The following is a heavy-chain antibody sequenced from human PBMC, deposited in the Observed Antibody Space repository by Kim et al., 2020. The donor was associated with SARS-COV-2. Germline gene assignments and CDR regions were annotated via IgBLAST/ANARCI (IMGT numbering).Heavy chain of an antibody. J-gene: IGHJ6*02. CDR1: GFTFDDYT. CDR2: ISWDGGST. CDR3: AKDIGDIGVYYYYGMDV. Sequence: GGSLRLSCAASGFTFDDYTMHWVRQAPGKGLEWVSLISWDGGSTYYADSVKGRFTISRDNSKNSLYLQMNSLRTEDTALYYCAKDIGDIGVYYYYGMDVWGQGTTVTVSS. D-gene: IGHD3-3*01. V-gene: IGHV3-43*01.